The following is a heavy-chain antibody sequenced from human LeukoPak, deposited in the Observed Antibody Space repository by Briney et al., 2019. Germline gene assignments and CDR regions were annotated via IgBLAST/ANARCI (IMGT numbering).Heavy chain of an antibody. CDR2: INPNSGGT. CDR3: ARDGYGAPPPPFDS. CDR1: GYTFTGYY. J-gene: IGHJ4*02. D-gene: IGHD4-17*01. V-gene: IGHV1-2*06. Sequence: ASVMVSCKASGYTFTGYYMHWVRQAPGQGLEWMGRINPNSGGTNYAQKFQGRVTMTRDTSISAAYLDPSRLRSDDTAVYSRARDGYGAPPPPFDSWGQGTLVTVSS.